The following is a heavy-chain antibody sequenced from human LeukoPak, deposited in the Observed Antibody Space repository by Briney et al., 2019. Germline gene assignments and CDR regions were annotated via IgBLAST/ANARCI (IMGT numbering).Heavy chain of an antibody. CDR2: INSDGGST. Sequence: GGSLRLSCGASGFTFSRYWIHWVRQAPGKGLVWVSRINSDGGSTSYADSVKGRFTISRDNAKNTLYLQMDSLRAEDTAVYFCARTEYSGSYFDNWGKGTLVTVSS. CDR1: GFTFSRYW. J-gene: IGHJ4*02. V-gene: IGHV3-74*01. CDR3: ARTEYSGSYFDN. D-gene: IGHD1-26*01.